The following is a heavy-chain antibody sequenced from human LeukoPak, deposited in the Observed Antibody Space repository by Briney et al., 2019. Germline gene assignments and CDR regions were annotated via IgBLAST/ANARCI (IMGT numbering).Heavy chain of an antibody. J-gene: IGHJ4*02. V-gene: IGHV1-2*02. Sequence: ASVKVSCKASGYTFTGYYMHWVRQAPGQGLEWMGWINPNSGGTNYAQKFQGRVTMTRDTSTSTVYMELSSLRSEDTAVYYCARDPTYYYDSSGCFDYWGQGTLVTVSS. CDR3: ARDPTYYYDSSGCFDY. D-gene: IGHD3-22*01. CDR2: INPNSGGT. CDR1: GYTFTGYY.